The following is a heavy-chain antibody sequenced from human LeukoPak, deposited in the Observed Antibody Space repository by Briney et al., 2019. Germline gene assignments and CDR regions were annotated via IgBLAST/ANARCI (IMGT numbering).Heavy chain of an antibody. CDR1: GYSFTSYW. D-gene: IGHD6-13*01. CDR3: ARHVALAAAGTILDY. Sequence: GESLKISCKGSGYSFTSYWIGWVRQMPGKGLEWMGIIYPGDSDTRYSPSFQGQVTISADKSISTAYLQWSSLKASDTATYYCARHVALAAAGTILDYWGQGTLVTVSS. J-gene: IGHJ4*02. CDR2: IYPGDSDT. V-gene: IGHV5-51*01.